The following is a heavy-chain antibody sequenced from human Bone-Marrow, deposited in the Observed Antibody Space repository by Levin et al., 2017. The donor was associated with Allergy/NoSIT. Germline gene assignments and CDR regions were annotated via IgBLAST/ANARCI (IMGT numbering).Heavy chain of an antibody. V-gene: IGHV3-30*18. CDR2: ISFDGINK. CDR1: GFSFNNYA. J-gene: IGHJ6*03. D-gene: IGHD4-11*01. CDR3: AKDQAVTAYYYYYMDV. Sequence: GESLKISCAASGFSFNNYAMHWVRQAPGKGLEWVAVISFDGINKDYADSVKGRFTISRDNSKNTLYLQVNSLRTEDTALYYCAKDQAVTAYYYYYMDVWGEGTTVTVSS.